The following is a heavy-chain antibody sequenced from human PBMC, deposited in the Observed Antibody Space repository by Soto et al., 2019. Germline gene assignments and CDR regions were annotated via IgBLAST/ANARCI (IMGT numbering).Heavy chain of an antibody. Sequence: QVQLQQWGAGLLKPSETLSLTCAVYGGSFSGYYWSWIRQPQGYGLEWIGEINHSGSTNYIPSLKSRITISVDTAKNQYSLKLSAVTDADTAVYYCARDRATMVRVVSPRWFDPWGQGTLVTVSS. CDR2: INHSGST. D-gene: IGHD3-10*01. V-gene: IGHV4-34*01. J-gene: IGHJ5*02. CDR3: ARDRATMVRVVSPRWFDP. CDR1: GGSFSGYY.